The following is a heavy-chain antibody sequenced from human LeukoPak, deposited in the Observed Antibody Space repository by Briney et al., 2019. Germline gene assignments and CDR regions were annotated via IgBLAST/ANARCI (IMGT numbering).Heavy chain of an antibody. CDR1: GGTFSSYA. J-gene: IGHJ3*02. D-gene: IGHD3-22*01. CDR3: GYDSRGYYFNVFNI. V-gene: IGHV1-69*04. Sequence: SVKVSCKASGGTFSSYAISWVRQAPGQGLEWMGRIIPIFGIANYAQRFQGRVTITADKSTSTAYMELSSLRSEDTAVYYCGYDSRGYYFNVFNIWAQGTMVTVSS. CDR2: IIPIFGIA.